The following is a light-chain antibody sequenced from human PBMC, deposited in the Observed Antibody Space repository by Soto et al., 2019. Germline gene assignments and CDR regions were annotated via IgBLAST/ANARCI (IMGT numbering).Light chain of an antibody. CDR1: QSVSSSY. CDR2: GAS. J-gene: IGKJ1*01. Sequence: IVLTQSPGTLSLSPGERATLSCRASQSVSSSYLAWYQQKPGQAPRLLIYGASSRATGIPDRFSGSGSGTDFTLTISRLEPEDFAVYYCQQYSNSPRTFGQGTKVDIK. CDR3: QQYSNSPRT. V-gene: IGKV3-20*01.